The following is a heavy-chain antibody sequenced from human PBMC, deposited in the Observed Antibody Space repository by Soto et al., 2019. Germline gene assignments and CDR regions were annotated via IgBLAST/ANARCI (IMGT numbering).Heavy chain of an antibody. D-gene: IGHD4-17*01. V-gene: IGHV4-31*03. CDR1: GGSIGSGGYF. CDR3: ARALTTVTLFDP. CDR2: IYYSGST. J-gene: IGHJ5*02. Sequence: VQLQTPGPAGVKPSQTLSLTCTVSGGSIGSGGYFWSWIRPHPGKGLEWIGYIYYSGSTYYNPSLKSRVTISVDTSKNQFSLKLSSVTAADTAVYYCARALTTVTLFDPWGQGTLVTVSS.